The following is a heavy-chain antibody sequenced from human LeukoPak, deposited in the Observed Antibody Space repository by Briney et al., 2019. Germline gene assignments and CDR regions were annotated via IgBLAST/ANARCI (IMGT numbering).Heavy chain of an antibody. Sequence: GASVKVSCKTSGYTFTDSYIHWVRQAPGQGLEWMGWVSPNRGGANYAQKFQGRVTMTRDASIGTAFMELTNLRSDDTAVFYCARGGPRYSYGPTHWGQGTLVTVSS. CDR2: VSPNRGGA. D-gene: IGHD5-18*01. J-gene: IGHJ4*02. V-gene: IGHV1-2*02. CDR3: ARGGPRYSYGPTH. CDR1: GYTFTDSY.